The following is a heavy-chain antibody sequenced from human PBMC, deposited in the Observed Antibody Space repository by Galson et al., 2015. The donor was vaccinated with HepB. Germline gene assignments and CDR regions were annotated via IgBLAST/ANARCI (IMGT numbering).Heavy chain of an antibody. J-gene: IGHJ4*02. V-gene: IGHV3-53*01. D-gene: IGHD3-10*01. CDR1: GFTVSSNY. Sequence: SLRLSCAASGFTVSSNYMSWVRQAPGKGLEWVSVIYSGGSTYYADSVKGRFTISRDNSKNTLYLQINSLRAEDTAVYYCAREGSRGDLDYWGQGTLVTVSS. CDR3: AREGSRGDLDY. CDR2: IYSGGST.